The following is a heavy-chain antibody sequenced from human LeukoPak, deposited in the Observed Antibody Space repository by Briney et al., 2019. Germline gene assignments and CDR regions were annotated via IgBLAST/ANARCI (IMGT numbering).Heavy chain of an antibody. V-gene: IGHV1-2*02. D-gene: IGHD2/OR15-2a*01. CDR3: ANDDRPANENSSNYYVPAFGP. J-gene: IGHJ5*02. Sequence: ASVKVSCKASGYTFTGYYMHWVRQAPGQGLEWMGWIIPNSGDTDYAQKFQGRVTMTRATSITVAYMELSGLRSDDTAVYYCANDDRPANENSSNYYVPAFGPWGQGTLVTVSS. CDR1: GYTFTGYY. CDR2: IIPNSGDT.